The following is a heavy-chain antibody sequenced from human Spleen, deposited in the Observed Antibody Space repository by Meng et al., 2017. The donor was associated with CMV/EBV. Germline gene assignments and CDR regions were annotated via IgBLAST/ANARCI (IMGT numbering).Heavy chain of an antibody. V-gene: IGHV4-39*07. Sequence: SETLSLTCTVSGASIDTSSYYWGWIRQPPGKGLEWIGSISYDGSTYYNPSLKSRVTISIDTSENHFSLKLSSVTAADTAGYYCARDFSLEWLLGGGIDPWGPGTLVTVSS. CDR3: ARDFSLEWLLGGGIDP. D-gene: IGHD3-3*01. J-gene: IGHJ5*02. CDR2: ISYDGST. CDR1: GASIDTSSYY.